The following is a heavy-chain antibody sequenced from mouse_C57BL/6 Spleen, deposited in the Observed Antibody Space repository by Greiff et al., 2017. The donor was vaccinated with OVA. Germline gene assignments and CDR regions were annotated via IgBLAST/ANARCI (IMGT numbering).Heavy chain of an antibody. V-gene: IGHV1-18*01. CDR1: GYTFTDYN. J-gene: IGHJ3*01. CDR3: ARREIGYGSSYVWFAY. D-gene: IGHD1-1*01. Sequence: EVQLQQSGPELVKPGASVKIPCKASGYTFTDYNMDWVKQSHGKSLEWIGDINPNNGGTIYNQKFKGKATLTVDKSSSTAYMELRSLTSEDTAVYYCARREIGYGSSYVWFAYWGQGTLVTVSA. CDR2: INPNNGGT.